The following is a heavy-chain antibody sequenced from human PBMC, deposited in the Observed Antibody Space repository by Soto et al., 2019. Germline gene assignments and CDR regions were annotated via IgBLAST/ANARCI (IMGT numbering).Heavy chain of an antibody. D-gene: IGHD2-15*01. J-gene: IGHJ4*02. CDR3: AMDLYGSSSRFDY. CDR2: ISNDGLNK. Sequence: LRLSCAASGFTFSNNGIHWVRQAPGKGLEWVAVISNDGLNKYYAESVKGRFTISRDNSKNTLFLQMNSLRVEDTAVYYCAMDLYGSSSRFDYWGQGTLVTVSS. V-gene: IGHV3-30*03. CDR1: GFTFSNNG.